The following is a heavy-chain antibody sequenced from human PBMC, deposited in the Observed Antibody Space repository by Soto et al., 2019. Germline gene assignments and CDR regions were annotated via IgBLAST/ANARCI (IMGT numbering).Heavy chain of an antibody. D-gene: IGHD4-17*01. Sequence: QVQLVQSGAEVKKPGSSVKVSCKASGGTFSSYAISWVRQAPGQGLEWMGGIIPIFGTANYAQKFQGRVTXXAXEXXSTAYMELSSLRSEDTAVYYCARDQKGTVTTFFDYWGQGTLVTVSS. CDR2: IIPIFGTA. CDR3: ARDQKGTVTTFFDY. V-gene: IGHV1-69*12. CDR1: GGTFSSYA. J-gene: IGHJ4*02.